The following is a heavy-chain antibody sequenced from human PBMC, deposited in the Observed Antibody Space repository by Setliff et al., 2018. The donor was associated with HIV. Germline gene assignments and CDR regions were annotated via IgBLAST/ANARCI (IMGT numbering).Heavy chain of an antibody. CDR1: GGSFGGYY. J-gene: IGHJ4*02. CDR2: SNHHKHT. CDR3: TRGPLPRADY. Sequence: SETLSLTCVVYGGSFGGYYWSWIRQPPGKGLEWIGESNHHKHTNYNPSLKSRVTMSVDTSKNQFSLKLRSVTAADTAVYYCTRGPLPRADYWGQGTLVTVSS. V-gene: IGHV4-34*01.